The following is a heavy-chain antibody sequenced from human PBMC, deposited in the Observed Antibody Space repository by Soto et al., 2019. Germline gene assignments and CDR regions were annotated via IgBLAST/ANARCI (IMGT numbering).Heavy chain of an antibody. CDR3: AKELAAAGTFSYYGMDV. D-gene: IGHD6-13*01. V-gene: IGHV3-30*18. CDR2: ISYDGSNK. J-gene: IGHJ6*02. CDR1: GFTFSSYG. Sequence: VGSLRLSCAASGFTFSSYGMHWVRQAPGKGLEWVAVISYDGSNKYYADPVKGRFTISRDNSKNTLYLQMNSLRAEDTAVYYCAKELAAAGTFSYYGMDVWGQGTTVTVSS.